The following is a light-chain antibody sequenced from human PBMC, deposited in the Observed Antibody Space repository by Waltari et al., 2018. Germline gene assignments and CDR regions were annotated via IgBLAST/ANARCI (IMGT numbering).Light chain of an antibody. J-gene: IGLJ2*01. V-gene: IGLV2-14*03. CDR3: CSYTSNVTRVV. CDR2: DVS. Sequence: QSALTQPASVSGSPGQSITISCRGTSSDLGGYNYLSCYQQHPGKAPKFIIYDVSNRHFWVAIRCAGSKPGHTASLTISGLQAEDEADYYCCSYTSNVTRVVFGGGTRVTVL. CDR1: SSDLGGYNY.